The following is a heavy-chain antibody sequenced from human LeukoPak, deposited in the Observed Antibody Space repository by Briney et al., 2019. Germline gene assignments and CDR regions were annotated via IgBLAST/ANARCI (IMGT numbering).Heavy chain of an antibody. V-gene: IGHV3-9*01. CDR2: ISWNSDTT. CDR1: GLTFDDFA. D-gene: IGHD3-10*01. Sequence: GGSLRLSCAASGLTFDDFAMHWVRQSPGKGLEWVSGISWNSDTTAYADSVKGRFTISRENANNSLYLLMNSLRSEHTAFYYCAKAPHYYTSATYWDYFENWGQGSLVTVSS. CDR3: AKAPHYYTSATYWDYFEN. J-gene: IGHJ4*02.